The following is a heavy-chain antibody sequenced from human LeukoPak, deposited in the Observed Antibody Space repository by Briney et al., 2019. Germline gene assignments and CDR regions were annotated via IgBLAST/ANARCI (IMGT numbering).Heavy chain of an antibody. J-gene: IGHJ5*02. CDR1: GGSFSSTTYY. V-gene: IGHV4-39*01. Sequence: SSETLSLTCTVSGGSFSSTTYYWGWIRQPPGKGLEWIGSIYYSGSTYYNPSLKSRVTISVDTSKSQFSLKLSSVTAADTAVYYCARSRKFRDWFDPWGQGTLVTVSS. CDR2: IYYSGST. CDR3: ARSRKFRDWFDP.